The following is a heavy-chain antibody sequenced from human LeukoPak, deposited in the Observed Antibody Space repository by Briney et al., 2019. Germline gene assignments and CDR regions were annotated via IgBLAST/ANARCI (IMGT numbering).Heavy chain of an antibody. CDR1: GYTFTSYY. CDR2: ISAYNGNT. V-gene: IGHV1-18*04. D-gene: IGHD1-1*01. Sequence: ASVKVSCKASGYTFTSYYMHWVRQAPGQGLEWMGWISAYNGNTNYAQKLQGRVTMTTDTSTSTAYMELRSLRSDDTAVYYCAIASTTAPLYYYGMDVWGQGTTVTVSS. CDR3: AIASTTAPLYYYGMDV. J-gene: IGHJ6*02.